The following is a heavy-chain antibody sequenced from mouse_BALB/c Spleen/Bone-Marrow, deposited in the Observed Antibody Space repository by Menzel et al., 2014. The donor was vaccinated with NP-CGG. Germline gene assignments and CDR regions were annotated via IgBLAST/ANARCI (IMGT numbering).Heavy chain of an antibody. Sequence: QVQLKESGAELVRPGASVKLSCKASGYSFTSYWMNWVKQRPGQGLEWIGMIHPSGSETRLNQNFKDKATLTVDKSSSTGYMQLSSATYEASAVYYCARSRGEGNWGQGTLVTVSA. CDR3: ARSRGEGN. D-gene: IGHD6-1*01. CDR1: GYSFTSYW. V-gene: IGHV1S82*01. J-gene: IGHJ3*01. CDR2: IHPSGSET.